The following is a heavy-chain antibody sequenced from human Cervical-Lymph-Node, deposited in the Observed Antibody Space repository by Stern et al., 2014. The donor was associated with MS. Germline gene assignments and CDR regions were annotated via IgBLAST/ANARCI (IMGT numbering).Heavy chain of an antibody. CDR3: ALSSETSDRWYSLGYDL. CDR2: VFPFFGAP. V-gene: IGHV1-69*01. CDR1: GGTFSKVP. J-gene: IGHJ5*02. D-gene: IGHD6-13*01. Sequence: VQLEESGAEVTKPWSSVKVSCKASGGTFSKVPSSWVRQAPGQGIEWMGGVFPFFGAPTYAQEFRGRVTLPAAVSKSSVYMELSSLRSDDTAVYYCALSSETSDRWYSLGYDLWGQGTLVTVSS.